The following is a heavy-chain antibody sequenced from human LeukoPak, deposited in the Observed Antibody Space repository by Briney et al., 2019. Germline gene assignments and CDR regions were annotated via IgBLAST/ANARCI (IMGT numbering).Heavy chain of an antibody. J-gene: IGHJ4*02. Sequence: SETLSLTCTVSGGSISSGDYYWSWNRQPPGKGLEWIGYIYYSGSTYYNPSLKSRVTISVDTSKNQFSLKLSSVTAADTAVYYCAREGGYSNYGPRRNLVYWGQGTLVTVSS. V-gene: IGHV4-30-4*08. CDR3: AREGGYSNYGPRRNLVY. D-gene: IGHD4-11*01. CDR1: GGSISSGDYY. CDR2: IYYSGST.